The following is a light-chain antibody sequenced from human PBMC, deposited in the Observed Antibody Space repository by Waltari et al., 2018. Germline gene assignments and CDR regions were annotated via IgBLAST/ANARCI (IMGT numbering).Light chain of an antibody. Sequence: SYELTQPPSVSVSPGQTASITCSGDILGNKYASWYQQKPGQSPLLVIYQDTKRPSDIPERFSGAKSANASTLTITGTQAMDEADYYCRALGTGAWVFGGGTKLTVL. J-gene: IGLJ3*02. CDR1: ILGNKY. V-gene: IGLV3-1*01. CDR2: QDT. CDR3: RALGTGAWV.